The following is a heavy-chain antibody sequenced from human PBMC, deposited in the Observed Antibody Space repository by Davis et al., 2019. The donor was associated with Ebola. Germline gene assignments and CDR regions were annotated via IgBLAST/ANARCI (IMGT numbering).Heavy chain of an antibody. CDR1: GFTFSNVW. D-gene: IGHD3-3*01. Sequence: PGGSLRPSCAASGFTFSNVWMAWVRLAPGKGLEWIGRIKSKPAGGTTDYAAPVEGRFTISRDDSKNTLFLQMNSLKTEDTAVYYCTTGSPWSGSCFDSWGQGTLVTVS. CDR2: IKSKPAGGTT. J-gene: IGHJ4*02. CDR3: TTGSPWSGSCFDS. V-gene: IGHV3-15*01.